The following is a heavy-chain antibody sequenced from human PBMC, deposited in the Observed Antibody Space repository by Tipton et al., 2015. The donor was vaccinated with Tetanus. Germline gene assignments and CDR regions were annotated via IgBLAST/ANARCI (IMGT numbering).Heavy chain of an antibody. V-gene: IGHV5-51*01. CDR1: GYIFTNYW. D-gene: IGHD2-8*01. CDR2: IYPADSDT. Sequence: VQLVQSGGEAKKPGESLKISCKGSGYIFTNYWIGWVRQMPGKGLEWMGIIYPADSDTRYSPSFQGQVTISVDKSINTAYLQWSSLKASDTSMFYCARAHCSDGVCNFDFWGQGALVTVAS. CDR3: ARAHCSDGVCNFDF. J-gene: IGHJ4*02.